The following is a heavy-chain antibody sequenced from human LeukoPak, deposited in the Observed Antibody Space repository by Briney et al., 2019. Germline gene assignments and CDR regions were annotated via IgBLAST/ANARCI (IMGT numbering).Heavy chain of an antibody. CDR3: ARDSGPNYYYYYGMDV. V-gene: IGHV4-59*01. J-gene: IGHJ6*02. CDR2: IYYSGST. D-gene: IGHD5-12*01. CDR1: GGSISRYY. Sequence: PSETLSLTCTVSGGSISRYYWSWLRQPPGKGLEWIGYIYYSGSTNYNPSLKSRVTISVDTSKNQFSLKLSSVTAADTAVYYCARDSGPNYYYYYGMDVWGQGTTVTVSS.